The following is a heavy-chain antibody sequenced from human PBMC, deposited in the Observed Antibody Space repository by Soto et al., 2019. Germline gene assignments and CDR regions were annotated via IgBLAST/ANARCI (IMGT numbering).Heavy chain of an antibody. CDR2: INHSGST. CDR3: ARWAAGYYDFWSGYYRRVYGMDV. CDR1: GGSFIGYY. J-gene: IGHJ6*02. Sequence: SETLSLTCAVYGGSFIGYYCSFIRHPALKWLEWIGEINHSGSTNYNPSLKSRVTISVDTSKNQFSLKLSSVTAADTAVYYCARWAAGYYDFWSGYYRRVYGMDVWGQGTTVTVS. V-gene: IGHV4-34*01. D-gene: IGHD3-3*01.